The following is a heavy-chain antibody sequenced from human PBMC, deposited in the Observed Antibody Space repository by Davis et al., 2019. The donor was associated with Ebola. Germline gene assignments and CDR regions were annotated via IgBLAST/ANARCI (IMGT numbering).Heavy chain of an antibody. CDR1: GYSFTSYW. CDR3: ARLRSITRLTSFYY. Sequence: GESLKVSCTGSGYSFTSYWIAWVRQLPGKGLECMAIIYPGDSETRYSPSFQGQVTISADKSITTAYLQWSSLKASDTAMYYCARLRSITRLTSFYYWGQGTLVTVSS. CDR2: IYPGDSET. V-gene: IGHV5-51*01. D-gene: IGHD3-10*01. J-gene: IGHJ4*02.